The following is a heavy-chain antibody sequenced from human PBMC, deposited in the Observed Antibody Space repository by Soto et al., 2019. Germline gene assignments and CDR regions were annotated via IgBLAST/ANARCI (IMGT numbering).Heavy chain of an antibody. V-gene: IGHV1-69*13. J-gene: IGHJ4*02. CDR1: GGTFSSYA. CDR3: ARDARGYSYGSPYYFDY. Sequence: SVKVSCKASGGTFSSYAISWVRQAPGQGLEWMGGITPIFGTANYAQKFQGRVTITADESTSTAYMELSSLRSEDTAVYYCARDARGYSYGSPYYFDYWGQGTLVTVSS. CDR2: ITPIFGTA. D-gene: IGHD5-18*01.